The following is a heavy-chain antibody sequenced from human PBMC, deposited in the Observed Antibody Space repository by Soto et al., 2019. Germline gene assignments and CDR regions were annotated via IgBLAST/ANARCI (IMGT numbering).Heavy chain of an antibody. J-gene: IGHJ5*02. Sequence: QVQLQQWGAGLLKPSETLSLTCAVYGGSFSGYYWSWIRQPPGKGLEWMGEINHSGSTNYNPSLRSRVTISVDTSKNQFSLKLSSVTAADTAVYYCAGSSTYCSSTSCYTGWFDPWGQGTLVTVSS. CDR2: INHSGST. D-gene: IGHD2-2*02. CDR1: GGSFSGYY. V-gene: IGHV4-34*01. CDR3: AGSSTYCSSTSCYTGWFDP.